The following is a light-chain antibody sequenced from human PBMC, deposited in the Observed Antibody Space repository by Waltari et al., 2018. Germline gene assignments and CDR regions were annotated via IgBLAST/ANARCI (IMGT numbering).Light chain of an antibody. V-gene: IGLV2-23*01. Sequence: QSALTQPASVSGSPGQSISISCTATRSDGGSYNLVSWYQQRPGKAPKLMIYEASKRPSGVSNRFSGSKSGNTASLTISGLQAEDEADYYCCSYATTSTVFGGGTKLTVL. CDR1: RSDGGSYNL. J-gene: IGLJ3*02. CDR2: EAS. CDR3: CSYATTSTV.